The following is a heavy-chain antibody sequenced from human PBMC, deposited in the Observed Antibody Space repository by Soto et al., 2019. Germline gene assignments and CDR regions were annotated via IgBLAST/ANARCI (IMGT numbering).Heavy chain of an antibody. CDR1: GFTFTSYA. CDR2: IKSKTDGGTT. V-gene: IGHV3-15*01. Sequence: GGSLRLSCAASGFTFTSYAMSWVRQAPGKGLEWVGRIKSKTDGGTTDYAAPVKGRFTISRDDSKNTLYLQMNSLKTEDTAVYYCTTEQDRIYYYYSGMYVWGQGTTVTVSS. CDR3: TTEQDRIYYYYSGMYV. J-gene: IGHJ6*02.